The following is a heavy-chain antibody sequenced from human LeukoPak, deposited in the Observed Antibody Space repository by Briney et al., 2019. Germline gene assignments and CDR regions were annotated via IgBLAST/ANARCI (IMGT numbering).Heavy chain of an antibody. J-gene: IGHJ5*02. Sequence: SETLSLTCAVYGGSFSGYYWSWIRQPPGKGLEWIGEINHSGSTNCNPSLKSRVTISVDTSKNQFSLKLSSVTAADTAVYYCARGPKLYGSGSYGLWYNWFDPWGQGTLVTVSS. V-gene: IGHV4-34*01. D-gene: IGHD3-10*01. CDR2: INHSGST. CDR1: GGSFSGYY. CDR3: ARGPKLYGSGSYGLWYNWFDP.